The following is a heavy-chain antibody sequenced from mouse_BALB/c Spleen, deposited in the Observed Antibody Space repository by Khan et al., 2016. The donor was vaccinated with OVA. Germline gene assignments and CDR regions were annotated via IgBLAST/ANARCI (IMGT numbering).Heavy chain of an antibody. Sequence: EVKLLESGPGLVKPSQSLSLTCTVTGYSITSDYAWNWIRQFPGNKLEWMGYISYSCSTNYNPALKSRISITRDTSKNQFFLQLNSVTTEDTATYYCARDGSRYNYAMDYWGQGTSVTVSS. J-gene: IGHJ4*01. CDR1: GYSITSDYA. V-gene: IGHV3-2*02. D-gene: IGHD2-3*01. CDR3: ARDGSRYNYAMDY. CDR2: ISYSCST.